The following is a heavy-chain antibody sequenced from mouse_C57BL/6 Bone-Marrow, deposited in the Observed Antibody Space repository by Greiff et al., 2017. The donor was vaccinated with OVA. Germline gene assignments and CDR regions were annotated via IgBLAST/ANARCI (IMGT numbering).Heavy chain of an antibody. V-gene: IGHV14-4*01. Sequence: VKLQQSGAELVRPGASVKLSCTASGFNIKDDYMHWVKQRPEQGLEWIGWIDPENGDTEYASKVQGKATITADTSSNTAYLQLSSLTSEDTAVYYCTFITTVVDYWGQGTTLTVSS. CDR1: GFNIKDDY. J-gene: IGHJ2*01. CDR3: TFITTVVDY. CDR2: IDPENGDT. D-gene: IGHD1-1*01.